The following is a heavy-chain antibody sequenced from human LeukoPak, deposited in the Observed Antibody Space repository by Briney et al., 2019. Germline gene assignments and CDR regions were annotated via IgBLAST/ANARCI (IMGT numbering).Heavy chain of an antibody. D-gene: IGHD6-13*01. Sequence: ASVKVSCKASGYTFTSYGISWVRQAPGQGLEGMGWISAYNGNTNYAQKLHGRVTMTTDTSTSTAYMALRSLRSDDTAVYYCARDRLSSWTDRNDAFDIWGQGTMVTVSS. CDR2: ISAYNGNT. V-gene: IGHV1-18*01. CDR3: ARDRLSSWTDRNDAFDI. J-gene: IGHJ3*02. CDR1: GYTFTSYG.